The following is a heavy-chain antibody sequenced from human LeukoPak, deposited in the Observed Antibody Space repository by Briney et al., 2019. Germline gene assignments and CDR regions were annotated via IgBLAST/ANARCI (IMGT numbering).Heavy chain of an antibody. CDR1: GFTFSDNY. Sequence: SGGSLRLSCAASGFTFSDNYMTWIRQAPGKGLEWVSYISSSGRYTKSADSVKGRFTISRDNAKKSLYLEMNSLSADDTAVYYCARVGSLTGHYLDAWGQGTLVTVSS. CDR2: ISSSGRYT. D-gene: IGHD3-9*01. J-gene: IGHJ5*02. V-gene: IGHV3-11*05. CDR3: ARVGSLTGHYLDA.